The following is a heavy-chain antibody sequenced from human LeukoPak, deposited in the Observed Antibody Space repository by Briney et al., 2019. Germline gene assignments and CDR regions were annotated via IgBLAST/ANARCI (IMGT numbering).Heavy chain of an antibody. CDR1: GFSFSGFW. CDR2: IDIDGRGT. CDR3: AKTGSWSSAFDI. D-gene: IGHD6-13*01. V-gene: IGHV3-74*01. J-gene: IGHJ3*02. Sequence: PGGSLRLPCAASGFSFSGFWMHWVRQAPGKGLLWVSHIDIDGRGTTYVDSVKGRFTISRDNAKNTLYLQMNSLRAEDTAVYYCAKTGSWSSAFDIWGQGTMVTVSS.